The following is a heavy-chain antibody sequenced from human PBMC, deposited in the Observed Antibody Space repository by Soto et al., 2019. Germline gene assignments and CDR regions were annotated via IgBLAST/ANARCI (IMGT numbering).Heavy chain of an antibody. CDR2: ICHSGNT. V-gene: IGHV4-30-2*01. CDR1: GGSITIGGYC. D-gene: IGHD3-10*01. J-gene: IGHJ5*02. CDR3: ARVWFGESSWFDP. Sequence: QLQLQESGSGLVKPSQTLSLTCTVSGGSITIGGYCWSWIRQPPGQGLEWIGYICHSGNTDYNPSLKSRVPTSLDRSKTQFSLNLSSVTAADTAVYYCARVWFGESSWFDPWGQGTLVTVSS.